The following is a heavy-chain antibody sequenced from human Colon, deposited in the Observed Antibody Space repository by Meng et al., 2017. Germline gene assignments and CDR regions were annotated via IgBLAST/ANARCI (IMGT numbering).Heavy chain of an antibody. J-gene: IGHJ4*02. CDR1: GESISTFD. CDR3: ANIRDRSFTDS. D-gene: IGHD1-26*01. Sequence: QVQLQKWGEGLLKPSETLSLTCAVYGESISTFDWAWIRQSPGKGLEWIGEINHAGTAYYNPSLKSRVTLSIDTSRNQFSLNLRSVTAADTAFYYCANIRDRSFTDSWGQGTLVTVSS. V-gene: IGHV4-34*01. CDR2: INHAGTA.